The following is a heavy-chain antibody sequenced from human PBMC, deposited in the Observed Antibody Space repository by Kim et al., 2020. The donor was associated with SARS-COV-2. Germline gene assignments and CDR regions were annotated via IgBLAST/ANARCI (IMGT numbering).Heavy chain of an antibody. J-gene: IGHJ6*02. CDR1: GGSFSGYY. V-gene: IGHV4-34*01. D-gene: IGHD6-19*01. CDR2: INHSGST. Sequence: SETLSLTCAVYGGSFSGYYWSWILQPPGKGLEWIGEINHSGSTNYNPSLKSRVTISVDTSKNQFSLKLSSVTAADTAVYYCARGNQWLVRRYYYYYGMDVWGQGTTVTVSS. CDR3: ARGNQWLVRRYYYYYGMDV.